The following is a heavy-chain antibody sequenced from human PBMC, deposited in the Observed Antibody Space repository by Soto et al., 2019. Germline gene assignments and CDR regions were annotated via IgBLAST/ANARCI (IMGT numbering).Heavy chain of an antibody. J-gene: IGHJ4*02. V-gene: IGHV3-74*01. CDR1: GFTFSSYP. CDR3: VRGTNGWRGMDY. CDR2: ITADGSGT. Sequence: GCSLRLSCATSGFTFSSYPIHWVRQASGKEPVWVSRITADGSGTTYADSVKGRFTVTRDNAKNTMYLQMSGLGAEDTAVYHCVRGTNGWRGMDYWGQGTLVTVSS. D-gene: IGHD2-8*01.